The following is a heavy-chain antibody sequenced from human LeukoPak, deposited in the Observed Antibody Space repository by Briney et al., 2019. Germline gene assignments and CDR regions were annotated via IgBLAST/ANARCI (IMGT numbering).Heavy chain of an antibody. CDR3: ARGSRSSDY. Sequence: SETLSLTCTVSGGSISSYYWSWIRQPPGKGLEWIGYIYYSGSTNYNPSLKSRVTISVDTSKNQFSLKMTSVTAADTAVYYCARGSRSSDYWAQGTLVTVSS. J-gene: IGHJ4*02. CDR2: IYYSGST. CDR1: GGSISSYY. V-gene: IGHV4-59*01.